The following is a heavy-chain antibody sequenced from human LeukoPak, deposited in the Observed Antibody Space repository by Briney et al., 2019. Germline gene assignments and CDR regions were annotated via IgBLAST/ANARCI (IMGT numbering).Heavy chain of an antibody. CDR2: IYTNTGNP. CDR3: ALDWGAGNYYFDY. Sequence: ASVKVSCKASGYTFTTYAVNWMRQAPGQGLEWMGWIYTNTGNPTYAQDFTGQFVFPLDTSVSTAYPQISSLKAEDTAVYYCALDWGAGNYYFDYWGQGTLVTVSS. J-gene: IGHJ4*02. D-gene: IGHD7-27*01. CDR1: GYTFTTYA. V-gene: IGHV7-4-1*02.